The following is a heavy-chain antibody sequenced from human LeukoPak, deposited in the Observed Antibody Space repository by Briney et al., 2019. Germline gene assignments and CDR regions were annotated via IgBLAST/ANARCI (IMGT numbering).Heavy chain of an antibody. CDR1: GFNFGDYA. Sequence: GGSLRLSCAASGFNFGDYAMSWVRQAPGKGLEWVAHIKEGGRGTFYVDSVKGRFTGSRDDARNTVYLQMNSLRAEDTAVYYCARWRGAQSEFVVRGQGTLVTVSS. J-gene: IGHJ4*02. V-gene: IGHV3-7*01. D-gene: IGHD6-6*01. CDR3: ARWRGAQSEFVV. CDR2: IKEGGRGT.